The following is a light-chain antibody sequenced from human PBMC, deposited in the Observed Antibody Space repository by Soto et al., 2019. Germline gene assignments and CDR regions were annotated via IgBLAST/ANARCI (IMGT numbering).Light chain of an antibody. J-gene: IGLJ1*01. CDR2: DVS. CDR3: CSYTTSNTRQIV. V-gene: IGLV2-14*01. Sequence: QSALTQPASVSGSPGQSITISCTGTSSDVGGYNYVSWYQQQPGKAPKFMIYDVSIRPSGVSNRFSGSKSGNTASLTISGLQAEDEADYYCCSYTTSNTRQIVFGTGTK. CDR1: SSDVGGYNY.